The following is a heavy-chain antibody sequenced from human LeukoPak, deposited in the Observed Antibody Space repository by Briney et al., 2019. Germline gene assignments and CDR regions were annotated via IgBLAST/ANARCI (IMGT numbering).Heavy chain of an antibody. Sequence: PSATLSLTCAVSGYSISSGYYWGWGRQPPGRGLEWIGSIYHSGSTYYNPSLKSRVTISVDTSKNQFSLKLSSVTAADTAVYYCANRVCSGGSCYPGYFDYWGQGTLVTVSS. V-gene: IGHV4-38-2*01. D-gene: IGHD2-15*01. CDR1: GYSISSGYY. CDR2: IYHSGST. J-gene: IGHJ4*02. CDR3: ANRVCSGGSCYPGYFDY.